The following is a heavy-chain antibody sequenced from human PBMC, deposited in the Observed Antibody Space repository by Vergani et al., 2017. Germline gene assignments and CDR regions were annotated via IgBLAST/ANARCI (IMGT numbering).Heavy chain of an antibody. CDR2: ISGHGDRT. CDR1: GFTFSNSA. Sequence: EVHLLESGGGQVEAGGSLRLSCVASGFTFSNSAMSWVRQTSGKGLDLVSAISGHGDRTYYADSVKGRFTISRDNAQNTLYLQMNSLRVEDTGVYYCARARCIETCYMSNWLDSWGQGTLVTVSS. V-gene: IGHV3-23*01. J-gene: IGHJ5*01. D-gene: IGHD3-9*01. CDR3: ARARCIETCYMSNWLDS.